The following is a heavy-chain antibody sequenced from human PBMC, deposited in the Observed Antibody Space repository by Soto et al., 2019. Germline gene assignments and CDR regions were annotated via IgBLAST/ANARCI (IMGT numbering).Heavy chain of an antibody. J-gene: IGHJ4*01. V-gene: IGHV3-23*01. Sequence: EVQLLESGGGLVQPGGSLRLSCAASGFTFSSYAMSWVRQAPGKGLEWVSAISGSGGSTYYADSVKGRFTITRDKSKNTLYLQMNGLRAGETAVYYCALEYSSASGVFDYWGQGTMVTVSS. CDR2: ISGSGGST. CDR3: ALEYSSASGVFDY. CDR1: GFTFSSYA. D-gene: IGHD6-6*01.